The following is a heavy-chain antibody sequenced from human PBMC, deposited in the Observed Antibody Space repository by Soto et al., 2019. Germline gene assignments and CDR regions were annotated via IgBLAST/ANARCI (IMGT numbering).Heavy chain of an antibody. CDR3: LSTSPNYYFDY. Sequence: SVKVSCKASGGTFSSYTIIWVRQAPGQGLEWMGRIIPILGIANYAQKFQGRVTITADKSTSTAYMELSSLRSEDTAVYYCLSTSPNYYFDYWGQGTLVTVSS. V-gene: IGHV1-69*02. D-gene: IGHD2-2*01. CDR2: IIPILGIA. J-gene: IGHJ4*02. CDR1: GGTFSSYT.